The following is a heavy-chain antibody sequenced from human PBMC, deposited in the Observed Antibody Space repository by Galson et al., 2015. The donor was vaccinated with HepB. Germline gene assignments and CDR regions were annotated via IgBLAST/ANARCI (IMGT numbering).Heavy chain of an antibody. D-gene: IGHD3-22*01. Sequence: SVKVSCKASGGTFSSYATSWVRQAPGQGLEWMGGIIPIFATANYAQRFQGRVTITADLSTNTAYMQLNSLRSEDTAVYYCARGGSHYDSSGNYYGTSFDHWGQGTLVTVSS. J-gene: IGHJ4*02. CDR3: ARGGSHYDSSGNYYGTSFDH. CDR1: GGTFSSYA. CDR2: IIPIFATA. V-gene: IGHV1-69*13.